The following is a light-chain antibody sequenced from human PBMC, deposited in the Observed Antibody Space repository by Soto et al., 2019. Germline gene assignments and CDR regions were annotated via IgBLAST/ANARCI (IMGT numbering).Light chain of an antibody. CDR1: QSVLYSSNNKNY. V-gene: IGKV4-1*01. CDR3: QQYYSTPLT. J-gene: IGKJ4*01. Sequence: DIVMTQSPDSLAVSLGERATINCKSSQSVLYSSNNKNYLAGYQQKPGQTPKLLIYWASTRESGGPDRFSGSGSGTDFTLTISSLQAEDVAVYYCQQYYSTPLTFGGGTKVEIK. CDR2: WAS.